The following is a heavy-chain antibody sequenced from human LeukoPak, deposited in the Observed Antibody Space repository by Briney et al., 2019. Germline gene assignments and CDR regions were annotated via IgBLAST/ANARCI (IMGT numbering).Heavy chain of an antibody. Sequence: GGSLRLSCATSGFTFTDYYMSWIRQAPGKGLGWVSYISVSGTTMYYADSVKGRFTLSRDNAKNSLYLQMNSLRAEDTAVYYCARVGRLQYGDYVAFDYWGQGALVTVSS. J-gene: IGHJ4*02. D-gene: IGHD4-17*01. V-gene: IGHV3-11*01. CDR3: ARVGRLQYGDYVAFDY. CDR1: GFTFTDYY. CDR2: ISVSGTTM.